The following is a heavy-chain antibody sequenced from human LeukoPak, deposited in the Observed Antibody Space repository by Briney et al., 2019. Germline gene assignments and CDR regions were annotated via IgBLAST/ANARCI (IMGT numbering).Heavy chain of an antibody. CDR3: ARGAAAFDY. Sequence: SETPSLTCTVSGGSISDYYWSWIRQPPGKGLEWVAYIYYSGSTNYNPSLKSRVTMSVDASKNQFSLKLRSVTAADTAVYYCARGAAAFDYWGHGTLVTVSS. J-gene: IGHJ4*01. V-gene: IGHV4-59*01. CDR2: IYYSGST. CDR1: GGSISDYY. D-gene: IGHD6-13*01.